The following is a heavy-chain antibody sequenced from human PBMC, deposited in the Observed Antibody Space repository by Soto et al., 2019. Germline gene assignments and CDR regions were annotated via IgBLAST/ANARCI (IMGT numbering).Heavy chain of an antibody. CDR3: ASNIFYDFWSGYYAFDI. D-gene: IGHD3-3*01. CDR1: GFILSSYW. Sequence: EVQLVESGGDFVQPGGSLRLSCVASGFILSSYWMSWVRQAPWKGLEWVANIKPDGSGKYYVDSVKGRFTISRDNAKNSLYLQMNSLRAEDTAVYYCASNIFYDFWSGYYAFDIWGRGTMVTVSS. J-gene: IGHJ3*02. V-gene: IGHV3-7*01. CDR2: IKPDGSGK.